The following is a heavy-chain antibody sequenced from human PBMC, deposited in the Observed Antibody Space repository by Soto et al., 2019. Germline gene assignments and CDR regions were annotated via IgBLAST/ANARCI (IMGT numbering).Heavy chain of an antibody. V-gene: IGHV3-30-3*01. CDR1: GFTFSSYA. Sequence: GGSLRLSCAASGFTFSSYAMHWVRQAPGKGLEWVAVISYDGSNKYYADSVKGRFTISRDNSKNTLYLQMNSLRAEDTAVYYCASGPTGFEDYYYGMDVWGQGTTVTVSS. CDR3: ASGPTGFEDYYYGMDV. D-gene: IGHD3-10*01. J-gene: IGHJ6*02. CDR2: ISYDGSNK.